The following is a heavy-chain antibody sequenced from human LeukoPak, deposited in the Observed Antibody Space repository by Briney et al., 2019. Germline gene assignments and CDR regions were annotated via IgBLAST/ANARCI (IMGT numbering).Heavy chain of an antibody. D-gene: IGHD6-19*01. V-gene: IGHV4-61*02. CDR3: AIGESSGCLVGY. CDR2: IYTSGST. J-gene: IGHJ4*02. Sequence: SETLSLTCTVSGGSISSGSYYWSWIRQPAGKGLEWIGRIYTSGSTNYNPSLKSRVTISVDTSKNQFSLKLSSVTDADTAVSFCAIGESSGCLVGYWGQGTLVTVSS. CDR1: GGSISSGSYY.